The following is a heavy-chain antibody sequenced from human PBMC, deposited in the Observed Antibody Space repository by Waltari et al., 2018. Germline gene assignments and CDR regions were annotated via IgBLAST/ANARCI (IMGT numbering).Heavy chain of an antibody. CDR1: GGTFSSYS. CDR3: ARDRGKYAMDV. J-gene: IGHJ6*02. V-gene: IGHV1-69*05. D-gene: IGHD3-16*01. CDR2: ITPGFAST. Sequence: QAQLVQSGAEVKKPGSSVKVSCKASGGTFSSYSISWLRQAPGQGLQWMGRITPGFASTKYAQKFRGRVTRTTDESTTTAYMELNSLTSDDTAVYYCARDRGKYAMDVWGQGTAVTVSS.